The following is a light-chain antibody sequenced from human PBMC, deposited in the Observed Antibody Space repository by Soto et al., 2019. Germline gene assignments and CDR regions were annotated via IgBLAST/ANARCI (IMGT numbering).Light chain of an antibody. Sequence: DIQMTQSPSSLSASVGDRVTITCQASQDITNYLNWYQQKPGKAPKLLIYDASNLEAGVPSRFSGSGSGTDFTLTISSLQPEDFATYYCQQYDNLITFGQGTRLENK. J-gene: IGKJ5*01. CDR1: QDITNY. CDR2: DAS. CDR3: QQYDNLIT. V-gene: IGKV1-33*01.